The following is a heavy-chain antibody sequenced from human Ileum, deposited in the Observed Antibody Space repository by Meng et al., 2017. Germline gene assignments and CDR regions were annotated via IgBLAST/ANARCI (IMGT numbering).Heavy chain of an antibody. CDR1: GGSISTSNW. V-gene: IGHV4-4*02. CDR3: ARVSQRDGYNSANFDY. Sequence: LKESGPGLVKPSGTLSLTCAVSGGSISTSNWWSWLRQSPWQGLEWIGEIYHTGSTTYNPSLESRVTVSVDKSNNQFSLRLTSATAADTAVYYCARVSQRDGYNSANFDYWGQGALVTVSS. D-gene: IGHD5-24*01. J-gene: IGHJ4*02. CDR2: IYHTGST.